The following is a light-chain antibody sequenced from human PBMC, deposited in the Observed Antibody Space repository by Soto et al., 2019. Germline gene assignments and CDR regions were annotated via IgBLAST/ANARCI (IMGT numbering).Light chain of an antibody. Sequence: QSALTQPPSASGTPGQRVTLSCSGSSSNIGSNYVYWYQQLPGTAPKLLIFTNDQRPSGVPDRFSGSKSGTSASLAISGLRSEDEADYFCSAWDDSLRGWVFGGGTKLTVL. CDR2: TND. V-gene: IGLV1-47*02. CDR1: SSNIGSNY. CDR3: SAWDDSLRGWV. J-gene: IGLJ3*02.